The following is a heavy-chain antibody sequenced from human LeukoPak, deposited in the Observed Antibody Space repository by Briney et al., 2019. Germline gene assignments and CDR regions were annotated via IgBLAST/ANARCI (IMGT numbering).Heavy chain of an antibody. V-gene: IGHV4-59*01. CDR3: ARTKAGSYYNVGFDY. Sequence: PSETLSLTCTVSGGSISGYYWSWIRQPPGKGLEWIGYIYYSGSTNYNPSLKSRVTMSVDTSKNQFSLKLSSVTAADTAVYYCARTKAGSYYNVGFDYWGQGTLVTVSS. CDR2: IYYSGST. D-gene: IGHD3-10*01. CDR1: GGSISGYY. J-gene: IGHJ4*02.